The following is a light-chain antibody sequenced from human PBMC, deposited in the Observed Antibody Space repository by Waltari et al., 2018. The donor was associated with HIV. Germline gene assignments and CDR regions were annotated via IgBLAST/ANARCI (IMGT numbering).Light chain of an antibody. Sequence: TQSPSSLSGSVGERVSMTCRESETVGTHVNWYQHRPGQAPRVLISRTSILQSGVPSRFSGSSSGSHFTLTISDLQPEDAATYYCHQAYTVPWSFGQGT. V-gene: IGKV1-39*01. J-gene: IGKJ1*01. CDR1: ETVGTH. CDR2: RTS. CDR3: HQAYTVPWS.